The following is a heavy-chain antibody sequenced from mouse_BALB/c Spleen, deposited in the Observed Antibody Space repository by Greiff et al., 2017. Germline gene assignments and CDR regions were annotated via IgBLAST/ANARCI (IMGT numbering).Heavy chain of an antibody. J-gene: IGHJ4*01. CDR3: ALITTYAMDY. Sequence: QVHVKQSGAELVRPGVSVKISCKGSGYTFTDYAMHWVKQSHAKSLEWIGVISTYYGDASYNQKFKGKATMTVDKSSSTAYMELARLTSEDSAIYYCALITTYAMDYWGQGTSVTVSS. CDR1: GYTFTDYA. V-gene: IGHV1S137*01. D-gene: IGHD2-4*01. CDR2: ISTYYGDA.